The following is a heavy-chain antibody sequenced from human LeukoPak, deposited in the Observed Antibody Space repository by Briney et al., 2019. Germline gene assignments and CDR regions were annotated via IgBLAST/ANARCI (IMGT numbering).Heavy chain of an antibody. Sequence: TGGSLRLSCGASGFTFSSYGLHWVRQAPGKGLEWVAFIRYDGSNKYYADSVRGRFTISRDNSSSTLYLHMNSLRAEDTAVYFCAKGSKAVLFTRDHYMDVWGKGTTVTISS. CDR3: AKGSKAVLFTRDHYMDV. CDR1: GFTFSSYG. D-gene: IGHD6-19*01. V-gene: IGHV3-30*02. CDR2: IRYDGSNK. J-gene: IGHJ6*03.